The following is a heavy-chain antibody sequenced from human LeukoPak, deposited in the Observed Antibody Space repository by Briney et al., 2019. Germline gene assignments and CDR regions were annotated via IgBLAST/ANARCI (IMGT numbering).Heavy chain of an antibody. D-gene: IGHD6-13*01. CDR2: ISNDGSYK. Sequence: GGSLRLSCAASGLTFSSYAMSWVRQAPGKGLEWVASISNDGSYKNSADSVKGRFTISRDNSKSTLYVQMNSLRAEDTAVYYCAKDLRYSSSWYYFDYWGQGTLVTVSS. J-gene: IGHJ4*02. CDR3: AKDLRYSSSWYYFDY. V-gene: IGHV3-30*18. CDR1: GLTFSSYA.